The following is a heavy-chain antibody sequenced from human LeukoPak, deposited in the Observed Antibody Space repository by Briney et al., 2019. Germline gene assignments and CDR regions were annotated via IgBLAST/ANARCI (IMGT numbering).Heavy chain of an antibody. V-gene: IGHV3-23*01. CDR1: GFTFSSYA. Sequence: GGPLRLSCAASGFTFSSYAMSWVRQAPGKGLEWVSAISGSGGSTYYADSVKGRFTVSRDNSKNTLYLQMNSLRAEDTAVYYCAKGQDLLWFGEPIYYFDYWGQGTLVTVSS. D-gene: IGHD3-10*01. CDR3: AKGQDLLWFGEPIYYFDY. CDR2: ISGSGGST. J-gene: IGHJ4*02.